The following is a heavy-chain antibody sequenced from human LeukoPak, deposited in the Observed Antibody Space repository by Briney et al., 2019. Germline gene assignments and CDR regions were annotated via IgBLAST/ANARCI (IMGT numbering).Heavy chain of an antibody. D-gene: IGHD3-22*01. CDR2: IYPGDSDT. CDR3: ARRVAIYYYDKSGYSQYYFDF. Sequence: GESLKISCKGSGYTFTNYWIGWVRQMPGKGLEWMGIIYPGDSDTKYSPSFQGQATISVDKSISTAYLQWSSLKASDTAMYYCARRVAIYYYDKSGYSQYYFDFWGQGTLVTVSS. CDR1: GYTFTNYW. J-gene: IGHJ4*02. V-gene: IGHV5-51*01.